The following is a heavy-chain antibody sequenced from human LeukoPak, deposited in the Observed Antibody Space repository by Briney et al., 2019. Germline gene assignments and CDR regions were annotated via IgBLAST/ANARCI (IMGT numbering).Heavy chain of an antibody. CDR2: ISSSSSNI. J-gene: IGHJ4*02. D-gene: IGHD7-27*01. Sequence: PGGSLRLSCTASGFTFSSYSMNWVRQAPGKGLEWVSYISSSSSNIFYADSFKGRFTISRDNAQNSLYLQMNSLRVEDTAVYYCARDPPGARFDYWGQGTLVTVSS. V-gene: IGHV3-21*01. CDR1: GFTFSSYS. CDR3: ARDPPGARFDY.